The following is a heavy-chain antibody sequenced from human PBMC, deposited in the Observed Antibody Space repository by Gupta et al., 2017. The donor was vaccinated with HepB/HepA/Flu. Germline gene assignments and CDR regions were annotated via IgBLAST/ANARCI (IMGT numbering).Heavy chain of an antibody. Sequence: EVQLLESGGGLVQPGGSLRLSCEASGFTFRTYAMSWVRQAPGKGLEWVSIISGDGTGTYYADSVKGRFTVSRDNSRNTLYLQMTSLRADDTAIYYCARDPHGDGGVNWFDPWGQGVLATVSS. J-gene: IGHJ5*02. CDR3: ARDPHGDGGVNWFDP. D-gene: IGHD4-17*01. CDR1: GFTFRTYA. CDR2: ISGDGTGT. V-gene: IGHV3-23*01.